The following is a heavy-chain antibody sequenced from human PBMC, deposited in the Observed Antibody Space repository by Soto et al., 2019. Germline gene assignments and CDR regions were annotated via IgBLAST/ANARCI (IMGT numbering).Heavy chain of an antibody. J-gene: IGHJ5*02. V-gene: IGHV4-59*08. CDR3: ARHVTHYDILTGYYADVYWFDP. Sequence: QVQLQESGPGLVKPSETLSLTCTVSGGSISSYYWSWIRQPPGKGLEWIGYIYYSGSTNYNPSLQSRVTISVDTSKNQFPLMLSSVTAADTAVYYCARHVTHYDILTGYYADVYWFDPWGQGTLVTVSS. CDR1: GGSISSYY. D-gene: IGHD3-9*01. CDR2: IYYSGST.